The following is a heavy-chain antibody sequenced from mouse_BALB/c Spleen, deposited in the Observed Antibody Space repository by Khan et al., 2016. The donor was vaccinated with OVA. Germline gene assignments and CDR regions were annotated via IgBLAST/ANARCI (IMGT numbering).Heavy chain of an antibody. V-gene: IGHV5-6-3*01. CDR3: ARMARTIN. J-gene: IGHJ2*01. CDR1: GFTFSSYG. Sequence: EVKLVESGGGLVQPGGSLKLSCAASGFTFSSYGMSWVRQTPDKRLELVATINSNGGSTYYPDSVKGRFTISRDNAKNTLYLQMSSLKSEYTAMYYCARMARTINWGQGTTLTVSS. CDR2: INSNGGST.